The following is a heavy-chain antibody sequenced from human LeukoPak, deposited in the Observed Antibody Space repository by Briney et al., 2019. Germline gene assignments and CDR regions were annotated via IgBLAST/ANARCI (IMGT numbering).Heavy chain of an antibody. CDR2: ISGSGGST. V-gene: IGHV3-23*01. CDR1: GFTFSSYA. CDR3: AKDLKGYYGSGSYPH. J-gene: IGHJ4*02. Sequence: GGSLRLPCAASGFTFSSYAMSWVRQAPGKGLEWVSAISGSGGSTFYTDSVKGRFTISRDNSKNTLYLQMNSLRAEDTAVYYCAKDLKGYYGSGSYPHWGQGTLVTVSS. D-gene: IGHD3-10*01.